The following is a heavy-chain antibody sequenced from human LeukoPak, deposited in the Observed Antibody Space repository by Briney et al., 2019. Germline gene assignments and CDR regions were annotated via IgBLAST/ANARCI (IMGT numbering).Heavy chain of an antibody. CDR1: GGSFSGYY. J-gene: IGHJ4*02. Sequence: PSETLSLTCAVYGGSFSGYYWSWIRQPPGKGLEWIGEINHSGSTNYNPSLKSRVTISVDTSKNQFSLKLSSVTAADTAVYYCARHGPKVGATYWGQGTLVTVSS. CDR2: INHSGST. CDR3: ARHGPKVGATY. V-gene: IGHV4-34*01. D-gene: IGHD1-26*01.